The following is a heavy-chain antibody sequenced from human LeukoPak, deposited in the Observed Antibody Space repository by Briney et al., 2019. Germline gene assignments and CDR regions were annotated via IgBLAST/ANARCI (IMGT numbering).Heavy chain of an antibody. Sequence: GASVKVFCKASGYTFTRYGISWVRQAPGQGLEWMGWISAYNGNTNYAQKLQGRVTMTTGTSTSTAYMELRSLRSDDTAVYYCARVEGGSGSPYYYYYYMDVWGKGTTVTVSS. V-gene: IGHV1-18*01. J-gene: IGHJ6*03. CDR3: ARVEGGSGSPYYYYYYMDV. D-gene: IGHD3-10*01. CDR1: GYTFTRYG. CDR2: ISAYNGNT.